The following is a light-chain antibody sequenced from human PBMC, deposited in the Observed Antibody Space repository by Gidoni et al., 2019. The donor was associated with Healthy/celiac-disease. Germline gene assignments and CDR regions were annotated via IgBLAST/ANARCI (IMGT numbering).Light chain of an antibody. J-gene: IGKJ1*01. V-gene: IGKV4-1*01. CDR1: QSVLYSSHNKNY. Sequence: DIVMTQSPDSLAVSLGERATINCKSSQSVLYSSHNKNYLAWYQQKPGQPPKLLIYWASTRESGVPDQFSGSGSGTDFTLTISSLQAEDVAVYYCQQYYSTPQTFGQGTKVEIK. CDR2: WAS. CDR3: QQYYSTPQT.